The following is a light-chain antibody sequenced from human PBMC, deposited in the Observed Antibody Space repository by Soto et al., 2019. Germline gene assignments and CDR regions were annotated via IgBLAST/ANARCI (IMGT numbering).Light chain of an antibody. CDR3: QQYNTYSWT. V-gene: IGKV1-5*03. CDR2: KAS. Sequence: DIQLTQSPSTLSASVGDRVTITCRASQSISNWLAWFQQKPGKAPKLLIYKASSLESGVPSRFSGSGFGTEFTFTISSLRPDDFATYFCQQYNTYSWTFAQGTKVEIK. CDR1: QSISNW. J-gene: IGKJ1*01.